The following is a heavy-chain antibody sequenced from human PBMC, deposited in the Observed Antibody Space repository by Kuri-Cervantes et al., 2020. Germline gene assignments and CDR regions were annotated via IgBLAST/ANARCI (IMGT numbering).Heavy chain of an antibody. Sequence: ASVKVSCKASGYTFTSYYMHWVRQAPGQGLEWMGIINPSGGSTSYAQKFQGRVTMTRDTSTSTVYMELSSLRSEDTAVYYCERDLDYYDSSGPHRAYYYYGMDVWGQGTTVTVSS. CDR1: GYTFTSYY. V-gene: IGHV1-46*01. CDR2: INPSGGST. CDR3: ERDLDYYDSSGPHRAYYYYGMDV. D-gene: IGHD3-22*01. J-gene: IGHJ6*02.